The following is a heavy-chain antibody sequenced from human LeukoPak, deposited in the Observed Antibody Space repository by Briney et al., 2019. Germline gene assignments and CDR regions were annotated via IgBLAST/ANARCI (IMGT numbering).Heavy chain of an antibody. CDR1: GFTVSSNY. CDR3: ARRWHYYYMDV. J-gene: IGHJ6*03. D-gene: IGHD4-23*01. Sequence: PGGSLRLSCAASGFTVSSNYMSWVRQAPGKGLEWIGEINHSGSTNYNPSLKSRVTISVDTSKNQFSLKLSSVTAADTAVYYCARRWHYYYMDVWGKGTTVTVSS. CDR2: INHSGST. V-gene: IGHV4-34*01.